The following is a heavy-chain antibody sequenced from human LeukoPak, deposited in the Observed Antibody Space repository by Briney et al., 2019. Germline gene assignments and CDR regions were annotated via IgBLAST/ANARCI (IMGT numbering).Heavy chain of an antibody. Sequence: GGALRLSCAASGVTFSRYWMSWVRQAPGKGLEWVANIKQDGSEKYYVDSVRGRFTISRDNAKNSLYLQMNSLRAEDTAVYYCARNPISPGLGDIWGQGTMVTVS. V-gene: IGHV3-7*01. CDR3: ARNPISPGLGDI. CDR2: IKQDGSEK. J-gene: IGHJ3*02. CDR1: GVTFSRYW. D-gene: IGHD3-9*01.